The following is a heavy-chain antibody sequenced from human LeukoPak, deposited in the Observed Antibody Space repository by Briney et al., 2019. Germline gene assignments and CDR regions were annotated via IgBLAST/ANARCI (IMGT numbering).Heavy chain of an antibody. CDR1: GFTSSSYA. CDR2: ISSNGGST. D-gene: IGHD5-18*01. Sequence: GGSLRLSCAASGFTSSSYAMHWVRQAPGKGLEYVSAISSNGGSTYYANSVKGRFTISRDNSKNTVDLHMGSLREEDMAVYYCARKVLGYSYGYFDYWGQGTLVTVSS. J-gene: IGHJ4*02. V-gene: IGHV3-64*01. CDR3: ARKVLGYSYGYFDY.